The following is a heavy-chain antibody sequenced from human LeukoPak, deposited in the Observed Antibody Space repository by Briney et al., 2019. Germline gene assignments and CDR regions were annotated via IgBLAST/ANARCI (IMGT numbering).Heavy chain of an antibody. Sequence: PGGSLRLSCAVSGFTFSNYGMHWVRQAPGKGLEWVALIWYDGSNKYYADSVKGRFTISRDNSKNTLYLQMNSLRAEDTAVYYCAKIWGSSGWYEYSFDYWGQGTLVTVSS. D-gene: IGHD6-19*01. V-gene: IGHV3-33*06. J-gene: IGHJ4*02. CDR1: GFTFSNYG. CDR2: IWYDGSNK. CDR3: AKIWGSSGWYEYSFDY.